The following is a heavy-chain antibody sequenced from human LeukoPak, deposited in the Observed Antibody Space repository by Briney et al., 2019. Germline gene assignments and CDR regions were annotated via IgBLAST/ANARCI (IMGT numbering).Heavy chain of an antibody. V-gene: IGHV3-11*06. CDR1: GFTFSDYY. CDR2: ISSSSSYI. D-gene: IGHD2-15*01. CDR3: ARVGYCSGGSCYYYYGMDV. J-gene: IGHJ6*02. Sequence: KSGGSLRLSCAASGFTFSDYYMSWIRQSPGKGLEWVSSISSSSSYIYYADSVKGRFTISRDNAKNSLYLQMNSLRAEDTAVYYCARVGYCSGGSCYYYYGMDVWGQGTTVTVSS.